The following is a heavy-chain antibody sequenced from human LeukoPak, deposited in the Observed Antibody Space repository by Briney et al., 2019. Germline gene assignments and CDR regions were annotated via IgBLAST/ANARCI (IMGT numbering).Heavy chain of an antibody. CDR2: SKSRAGGGTT. V-gene: IGHV3-15*01. CDR1: WFTLRDAW. Sequence: GGAPRLSRLAPWFTLRDAWMRWGRPAPGEGVGKVCRSKSRAGGGTTDVAAPGQGRFTISRDDSKNTLSLQMNSLEIEDTAVYYCTAGGDGTYSSDYWGQGTLVTVS. CDR3: TAGGDGTYSSDY. D-gene: IGHD1-26*01. J-gene: IGHJ4*02.